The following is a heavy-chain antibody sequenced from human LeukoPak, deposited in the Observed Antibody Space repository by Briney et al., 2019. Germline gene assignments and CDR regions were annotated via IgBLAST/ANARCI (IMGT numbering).Heavy chain of an antibody. Sequence: GSLRLSCAASGFTVSSNYMSWVRQAPGKGLEWIGEINHSGSTNYNPSLKSRVTISVDTSKNQFSLKLSSVTAADTAVYYCARGTLRYYYDSSGYLGWGQGTLVTVSS. V-gene: IGHV4-34*01. CDR1: GFTVSSNY. D-gene: IGHD3-22*01. J-gene: IGHJ4*02. CDR2: INHSGST. CDR3: ARGTLRYYYDSSGYLG.